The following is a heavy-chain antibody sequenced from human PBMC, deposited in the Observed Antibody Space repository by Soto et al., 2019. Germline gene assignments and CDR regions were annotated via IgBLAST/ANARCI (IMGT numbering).Heavy chain of an antibody. CDR1: GLTLSNVW. CDR3: SYGANQYFDY. CDR2: IKSKTAGGTT. J-gene: IGHJ4*02. D-gene: IGHD4-17*01. Sequence: EVQLVESGGGLVKPGGSPRLSCVVSGLTLSNVWMNWVRQAPGKGLEWVGRIKSKTAGGTTDYAAPVKGRFTISRDDSANPVFLHMNSLKTEDTAVYYCSYGANQYFDYWGQGALVTVSS. V-gene: IGHV3-15*07.